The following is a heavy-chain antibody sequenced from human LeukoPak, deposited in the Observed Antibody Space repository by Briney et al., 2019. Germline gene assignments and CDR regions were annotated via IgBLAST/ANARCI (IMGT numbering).Heavy chain of an antibody. CDR3: AREANVPAGSDGFDI. Sequence: SETLSLTCTVSGDSITSANYFWSWIRQPPGEDLEWIGYMPYNGGASYNPSLRGRATISLDTSKNEFSLRLSSVTAPDTAIYYCAREANVPAGSDGFDIWGQGTMVTVS. CDR2: MPYNGGA. D-gene: IGHD2-2*01. V-gene: IGHV4-30-4*01. CDR1: GDSITSANYF. J-gene: IGHJ3*02.